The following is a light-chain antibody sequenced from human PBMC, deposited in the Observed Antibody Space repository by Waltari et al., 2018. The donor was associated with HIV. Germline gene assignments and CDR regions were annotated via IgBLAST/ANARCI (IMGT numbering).Light chain of an antibody. CDR2: EVS. Sequence: QSPLTQPASVSGSHGQSITISCPGTSSDVGGYNYVTWYQQPPGKAPKLMIYEVSNRPSGVSNRFSGSKSGNTASRTISGLQAEDEADYYCTSYTSSSTYVFGTGTKVTVL. V-gene: IGLV2-14*01. CDR3: TSYTSSSTYV. CDR1: SSDVGGYNY. J-gene: IGLJ1*01.